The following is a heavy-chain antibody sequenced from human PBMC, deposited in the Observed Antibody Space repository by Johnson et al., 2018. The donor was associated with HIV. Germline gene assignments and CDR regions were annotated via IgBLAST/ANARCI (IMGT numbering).Heavy chain of an antibody. V-gene: IGHV3-15*01. Sequence: EVQLVESGGGLVQPGGSLRLSCAASGFTFSNAWMSWVRQAPGKGLEWVGRIKSKTDGGTTDYAAPVKGRFTISRDNSKTTLFLHINSLRAEDRAVYYCAKVMTASRVNACCGVIGASDIWGQGTMGTVSS. J-gene: IGHJ3*02. D-gene: IGHD3-10*01. CDR1: GFTFSNAW. CDR2: IKSKTDGGTT. CDR3: AKVMTASRVNACCGVIGASDI.